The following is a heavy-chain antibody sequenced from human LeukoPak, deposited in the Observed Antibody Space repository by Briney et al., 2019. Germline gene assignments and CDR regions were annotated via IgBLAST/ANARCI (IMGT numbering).Heavy chain of an antibody. CDR3: ARDLIAARSLGY. Sequence: GGSLRLSCAASGFTFSSYAMHWVRQAPGKGLEWVAVISYDRSNKYYADSVKGRFTISRDNSKNTLYLQMNSLRAEDTAVYYCARDLIAARSLGYWGQGTLVTVSS. V-gene: IGHV3-30*01. CDR1: GFTFSSYA. D-gene: IGHD6-6*01. J-gene: IGHJ4*02. CDR2: ISYDRSNK.